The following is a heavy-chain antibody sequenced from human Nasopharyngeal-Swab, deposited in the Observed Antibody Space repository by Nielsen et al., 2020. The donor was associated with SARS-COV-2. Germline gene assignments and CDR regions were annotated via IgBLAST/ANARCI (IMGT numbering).Heavy chain of an antibody. D-gene: IGHD2-21*02. CDR2: ISYDGSNK. Sequence: SLRLSCAASGFTFSSYAMHWVRQAPGKGLEWVAVISYDGSNKYYADSVKGRFTISRDNSKNTLYLQMNSLRAEDTAVYYCARGGLLELGFYGYFDLWGRGTLVTV. J-gene: IGHJ2*01. CDR1: GFTFSSYA. V-gene: IGHV3-30-3*01. CDR3: ARGGLLELGFYGYFDL.